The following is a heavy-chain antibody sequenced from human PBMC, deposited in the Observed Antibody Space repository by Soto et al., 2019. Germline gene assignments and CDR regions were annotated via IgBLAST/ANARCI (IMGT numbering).Heavy chain of an antibody. CDR1: GGSTSSYY. Sequence: SETLSLTCTVSGGSTSSYYWSWIRQPPGKGLEWIGYMYHSGSTYYNPSLKSRVTISIDRSKNQFSLKLSSVTAADTAVYYCARDKYYYDSSGYYYDAFDIWGQGTMVTVSS. D-gene: IGHD3-22*01. J-gene: IGHJ3*02. CDR3: ARDKYYYDSSGYYYDAFDI. V-gene: IGHV4-59*01. CDR2: MYHSGST.